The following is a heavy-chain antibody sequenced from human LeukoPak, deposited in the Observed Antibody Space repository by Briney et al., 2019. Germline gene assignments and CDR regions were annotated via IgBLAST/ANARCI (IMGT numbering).Heavy chain of an antibody. Sequence: SETLSLTCAVYGGSFSGYYWSWIRQPPGKGLEWIGKINHSGSTNYNPSLKSRVTISVDTSKNQFPLKLSSVTAADTAVYYCARSQGAFDIWGQGTMVTVSS. CDR2: INHSGST. CDR1: GGSFSGYY. V-gene: IGHV4-34*01. J-gene: IGHJ3*02. CDR3: ARSQGAFDI.